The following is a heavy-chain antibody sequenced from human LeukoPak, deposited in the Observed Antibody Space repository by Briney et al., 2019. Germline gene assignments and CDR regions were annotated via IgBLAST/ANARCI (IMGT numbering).Heavy chain of an antibody. V-gene: IGHV3-33*01. Sequence: PGRSLRLSCAASGFPFSSYGMHGVRQAPGKGLEWVAVIWYDGSNKYYADSVKGRFTISRDNSKNTLYLQMNSLRAEDTAVYYCARAARYCSSTSCPKGPYSYYGMDVWGQGTTVTVSS. D-gene: IGHD2-2*01. CDR1: GFPFSSYG. CDR3: ARAARYCSSTSCPKGPYSYYGMDV. CDR2: IWYDGSNK. J-gene: IGHJ6*02.